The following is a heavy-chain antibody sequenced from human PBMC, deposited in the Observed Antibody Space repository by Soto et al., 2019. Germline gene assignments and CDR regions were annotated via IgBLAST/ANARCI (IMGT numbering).Heavy chain of an antibody. CDR2: IIPIFGTA. D-gene: IGHD1-26*01. Sequence: SVKVSCKASGGTFSSYAISWVRQAPGQGLEWMGGIIPIFGTANYAQKFQGRVTITADESTSTAYMELSSLRSEDTAVYYCARVPVAATTLYFDYWGQGTLVTVSS. CDR3: ARVPVAATTLYFDY. CDR1: GGTFSSYA. V-gene: IGHV1-69*13. J-gene: IGHJ4*02.